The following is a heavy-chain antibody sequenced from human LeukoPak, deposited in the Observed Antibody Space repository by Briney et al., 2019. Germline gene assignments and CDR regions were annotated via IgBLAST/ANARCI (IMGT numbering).Heavy chain of an antibody. D-gene: IGHD6-6*01. CDR2: IYPGDSDT. V-gene: IGHV5-51*01. CDR3: ARWIYSSSSLDY. J-gene: IGHJ4*02. Sequence: GESLKISCQASGYSSTSYWIGWVSQMPGKGLEWMGIIYPGDSDTRYSPSFRGQVTISAHKSISTAHLQWSSLKASDTAMYYCARWIYSSSSLDYWGQGTLVTVSS. CDR1: GYSSTSYW.